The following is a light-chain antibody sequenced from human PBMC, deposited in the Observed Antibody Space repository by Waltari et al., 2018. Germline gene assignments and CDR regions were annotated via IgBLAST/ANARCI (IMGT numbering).Light chain of an antibody. CDR2: DDN. J-gene: IGLJ1*01. Sequence: SYVLTQPPSVSVASGPTATLICGGTRIGAKNLHRYRQKPGQAPVLIIHDDNDRSSGIPARFSGSNSGNTATLTISRVEAGDEADYYCQVWDSSGDRPVFGTATKVIVL. V-gene: IGLV3-21*02. CDR3: QVWDSSGDRPV. CDR1: RIGAKN.